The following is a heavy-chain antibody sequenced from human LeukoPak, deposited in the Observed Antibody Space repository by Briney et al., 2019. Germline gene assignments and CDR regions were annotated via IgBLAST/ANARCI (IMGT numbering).Heavy chain of an antibody. V-gene: IGHV3-7*01. CDR2: IREDGSQK. J-gene: IGHJ4*02. CDR3: ARGPTNGQAFDY. D-gene: IGHD2-8*01. CDR1: GFTFSSYE. Sequence: GGSLRLSCAASGFTFSSYEMNWVRQAPGKGLEWVASIREDGSQKTAVDSVRGRFTISRDNAKNSVYLQMDSLRAEDTAVYYCARGPTNGQAFDYWGQGTLVSVSS.